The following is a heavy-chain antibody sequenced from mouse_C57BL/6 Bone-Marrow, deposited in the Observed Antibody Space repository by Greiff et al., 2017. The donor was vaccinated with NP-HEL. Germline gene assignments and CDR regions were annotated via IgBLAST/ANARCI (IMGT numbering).Heavy chain of an antibody. Sequence: QVQLQQPGAELVMPGASVKLSCKASGYTFTSYWMHWVKQRPGQGLEWIGEIDPSDSYTNYNQKFKGKSTLTVDKSSSTAYMQLSSLTSEDSAVYYCARGRHYGTYYFDYWGQGTTLTVSS. CDR2: IDPSDSYT. CDR3: ARGRHYGTYYFDY. V-gene: IGHV1-69*01. D-gene: IGHD1-1*01. CDR1: GYTFTSYW. J-gene: IGHJ2*01.